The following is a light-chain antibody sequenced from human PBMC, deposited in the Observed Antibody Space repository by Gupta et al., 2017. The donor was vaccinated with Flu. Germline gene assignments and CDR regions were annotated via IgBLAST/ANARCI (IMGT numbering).Light chain of an antibody. Sequence: PAPLSLSPGERATLTCRASQSVSTYFAGYQQKPGQAPRLLIYDASNSATGIPARFSGTGSGTDFTLTISSLEPEDFAVYYCQQRRNWPQTFGQGTKVEIK. CDR2: DAS. CDR3: QQRRNWPQT. J-gene: IGKJ1*01. CDR1: QSVSTY. V-gene: IGKV3-11*01.